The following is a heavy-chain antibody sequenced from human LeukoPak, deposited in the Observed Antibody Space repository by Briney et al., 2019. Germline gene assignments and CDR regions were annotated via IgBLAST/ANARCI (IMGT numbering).Heavy chain of an antibody. CDR2: ISYDGNNK. Sequence: GGSLRLSCAASGFTFRSYGMHWVRQAPGKGLEWVALISYDGNNKYYVDSVKGRFTISRDNAKNSLYLQMNSLRAEDTAVYYCARDFRGVFDYWGQGTLVTVSS. J-gene: IGHJ4*02. CDR3: ARDFRGVFDY. CDR1: GFTFRSYG. D-gene: IGHD2-8*01. V-gene: IGHV3-30*03.